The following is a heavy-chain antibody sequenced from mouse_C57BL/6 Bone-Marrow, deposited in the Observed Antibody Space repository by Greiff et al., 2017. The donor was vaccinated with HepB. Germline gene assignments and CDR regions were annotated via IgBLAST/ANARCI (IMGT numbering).Heavy chain of an antibody. Sequence: QLQQSGAELARPGASVKLSCKASGYTFTSYGISWVKQRTGQGLEWIGEIYPRSGNTYYNEKFKGKATLTADKSSSTAYMELRSLTSEDSAVYFCARRGSWFAYWGQGTLVTVSA. CDR2: IYPRSGNT. J-gene: IGHJ3*01. CDR3: ARRGSWFAY. CDR1: GYTFTSYG. V-gene: IGHV1-81*01.